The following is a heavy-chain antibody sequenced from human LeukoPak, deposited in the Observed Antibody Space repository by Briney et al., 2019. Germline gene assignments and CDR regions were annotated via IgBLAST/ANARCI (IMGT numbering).Heavy chain of an antibody. CDR3: ARAGSIVYYDSSGLCDC. D-gene: IGHD3-22*01. J-gene: IGHJ4*02. Sequence: GGSLRLSCAASGFTFNTYSLNWVRQAPGKGLEWVSYISSRSDTIYYADSVKGRFTISRDNAQNSLYLQMNSLRAEDTAVYYCARAGSIVYYDSSGLCDCWGQGTLVTVSS. CDR1: GFTFNTYS. V-gene: IGHV3-48*01. CDR2: ISSRSDTI.